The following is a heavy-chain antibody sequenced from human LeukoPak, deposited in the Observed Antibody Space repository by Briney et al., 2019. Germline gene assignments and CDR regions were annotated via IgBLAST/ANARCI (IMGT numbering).Heavy chain of an antibody. CDR1: GGSISSSNW. CDR2: IYHSGST. Sequence: SGTLSLTCAVSGGSISSSNWWSWVRPPPGKGLEWIGEIYHSGSTNYNPSHKSRVTIAVDKSKNQFSLKLSSVTAADTAVYYCARHPVLWSQDRGAFDIWGQGTMVTVSS. J-gene: IGHJ3*02. CDR3: ARHPVLWSQDRGAFDI. V-gene: IGHV4-4*02. D-gene: IGHD2/OR15-2a*01.